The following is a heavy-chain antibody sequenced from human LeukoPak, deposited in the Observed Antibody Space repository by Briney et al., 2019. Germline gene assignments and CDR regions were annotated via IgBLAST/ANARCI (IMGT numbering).Heavy chain of an antibody. D-gene: IGHD3-22*01. CDR3: ARPYYDSSGYRLDY. V-gene: IGHV3-30*04. Sequence: GGSLRLSCAASGFTFSSYAMHWVRQAPGKGLEWVALISYDGNNKYNADSVKGRFTISRDNSKNTLYLQMNSLRADDTAVYYCARPYYDSSGYRLDYWGQGNLVTVSS. CDR2: ISYDGNNK. J-gene: IGHJ4*02. CDR1: GFTFSSYA.